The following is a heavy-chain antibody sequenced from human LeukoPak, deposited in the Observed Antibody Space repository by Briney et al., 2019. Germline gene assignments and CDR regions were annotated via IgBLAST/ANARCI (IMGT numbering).Heavy chain of an antibody. CDR2: IYPSGGGT. CDR1: GYTFTNYY. J-gene: IGHJ3*02. CDR3: ARGYYDTRGSAFDI. D-gene: IGHD3-22*01. V-gene: IGHV1-46*01. Sequence: VASVKVSCKASGYTFTNYYMHWVRQAPGQGLEWMGMIYPSGGGTSYAQKFQGRVTITGDTSTSTVYMDLSSLRSEDTAMYSCARGYYDTRGSAFDIWGQGTMVTVSS.